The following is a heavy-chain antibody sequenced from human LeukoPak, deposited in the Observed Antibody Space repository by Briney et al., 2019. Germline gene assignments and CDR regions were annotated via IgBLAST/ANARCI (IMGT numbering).Heavy chain of an antibody. V-gene: IGHV3-30*04. D-gene: IGHD5-24*01. CDR1: GFTFSSYA. Sequence: GGSLRLSCAASGFTFSSYAMHWVRQTPGKGLEWVAIISYDGSNKYYADSVKGRFTISGDNSKNTLYLQMNSLRAEDTAVYYCARETTGEMATYYFDYWGQGTLVTVSS. CDR3: ARETTGEMATYYFDY. CDR2: ISYDGSNK. J-gene: IGHJ4*02.